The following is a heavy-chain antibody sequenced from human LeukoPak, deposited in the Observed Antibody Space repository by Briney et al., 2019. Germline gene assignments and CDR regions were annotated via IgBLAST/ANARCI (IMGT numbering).Heavy chain of an antibody. V-gene: IGHV3-30*02. CDR3: ANPLIAEPGIDNWFDP. J-gene: IGHJ5*02. CDR1: GFTFSSYS. D-gene: IGHD6-19*01. Sequence: GGSLRLSCAASGFTFSSYSMNWVRQAPGKGLEWVAFIRHDGSKKYYADSVKGRFTISRDNSQTTLYLQMNSLRSDDTAVYYCANPLIAEPGIDNWFDPWGQGTLVTVSS. CDR2: IRHDGSKK.